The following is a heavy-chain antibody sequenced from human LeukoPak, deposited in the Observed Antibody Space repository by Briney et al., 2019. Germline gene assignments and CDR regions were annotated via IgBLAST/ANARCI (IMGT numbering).Heavy chain of an antibody. J-gene: IGHJ6*02. CDR2: IYSGGST. Sequence: GGSLRLSCAASGFTVSSNYMGWVRQAPGKGLEWVSVIYSGGSTYYADSVKGRFTISRHNSKNTLYLQMNSLRAEDTAVYYCARYGDYPPYYYGMDVWGQGTTVTVSS. CDR3: ARYGDYPPYYYGMDV. V-gene: IGHV3-53*04. CDR1: GFTVSSNY. D-gene: IGHD4-17*01.